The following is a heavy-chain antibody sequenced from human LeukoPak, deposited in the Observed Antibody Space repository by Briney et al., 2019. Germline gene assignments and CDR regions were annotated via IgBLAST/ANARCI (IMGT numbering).Heavy chain of an antibody. V-gene: IGHV3-23*01. CDR1: GFTFSSYA. J-gene: IGHJ4*02. CDR2: ISGSGGST. D-gene: IGHD6-19*01. CDR3: AKDLYSSGWYPYYFDY. Sequence: GGSLRLSCAASGFTFSSYAMSWVRQAPGKGLEWVSAISGSGGSTYYADSVKGRFAFSRDNSKNTLYLQMNSLRAEDTAVYYCAKDLYSSGWYPYYFDYWGQGTLVTVSS.